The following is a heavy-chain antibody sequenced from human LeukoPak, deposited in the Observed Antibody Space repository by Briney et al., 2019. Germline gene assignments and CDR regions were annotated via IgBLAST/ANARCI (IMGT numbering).Heavy chain of an antibody. CDR3: ARAAYASSPDY. J-gene: IGHJ4*02. CDR1: EXTFSNYG. V-gene: IGHV3-48*02. D-gene: IGHD6-13*01. CDR2: LGPSSNPI. Sequence: GGSLRLSCAASEXTFSNYGINWVRQAPGKGLEWVAYLGPSSNPIHYADSVKGRFTISRDNAQNSLSLQMNSLRDDDTAVYYCARAAYASSPDYWGQGTLVTVSS.